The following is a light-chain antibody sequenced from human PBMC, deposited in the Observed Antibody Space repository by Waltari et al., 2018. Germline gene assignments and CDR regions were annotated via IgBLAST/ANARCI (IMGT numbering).Light chain of an antibody. CDR2: GKN. Sequence: SSELTQDPAVSVALGQAVRNKCQGDSRGSYYESGYQQKPGQAPVLVIYGKNNRPSGIPDRFSGSTSGNTASLTISGAHAEDEADYYCNSRDTSGNHVVFGGGTKLTVL. J-gene: IGLJ2*01. CDR1: SRGSYY. V-gene: IGLV3-19*01. CDR3: NSRDTSGNHVV.